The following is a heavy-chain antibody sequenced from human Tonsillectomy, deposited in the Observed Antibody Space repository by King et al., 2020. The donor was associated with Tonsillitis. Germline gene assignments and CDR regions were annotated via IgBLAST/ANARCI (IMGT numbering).Heavy chain of an antibody. V-gene: IGHV1-69*01. CDR1: GTTFSSYA. CDR2: IIPMFGTA. J-gene: IGHJ6*02. D-gene: IGHD3-22*01. Sequence: QLVQSGAEVQKPGSSVKVSCKASGTTFSSYAITWVRQAPGQGLEWMGGIIPMFGTASYAQKFQGRVTITADESTSTAYMEVSSLRSEDTAKYYCARALFYYDSSGSLMGRRYYYYGMDVWGQGTTVTVSS. CDR3: ARALFYYDSSGSLMGRRYYYYGMDV.